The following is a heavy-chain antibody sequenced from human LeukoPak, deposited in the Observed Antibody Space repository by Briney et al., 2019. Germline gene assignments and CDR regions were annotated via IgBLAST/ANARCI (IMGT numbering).Heavy chain of an antibody. CDR1: GGSISSGSYY. Sequence: SETLSLTCTVSGGSISSGSYYWSWIRQPAGKGLEWIGRIYTSGSTYYNPSLKSRAAISVDTSKNQFSLKLSSVTAADTAVYYCAREKGENYESSGYVDYWGQGTLVTVSS. J-gene: IGHJ4*02. V-gene: IGHV4-61*02. D-gene: IGHD3-22*01. CDR2: IYTSGST. CDR3: AREKGENYESSGYVDY.